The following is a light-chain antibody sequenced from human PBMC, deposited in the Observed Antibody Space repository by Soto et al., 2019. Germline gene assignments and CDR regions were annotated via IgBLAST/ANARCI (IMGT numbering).Light chain of an antibody. CDR2: GAS. J-gene: IGKJ3*01. CDR1: QSVSSNY. V-gene: IGKV3-20*01. CDR3: QQYGSSPGIT. Sequence: EIVLTQSPGTLSLSPGEGATLSCRASQSVSSNYFAWYQQKPGQAPRLLIYGASSRAAGIPDRFSGSGSGTDFILTISRLEPEDFAVYYCQQYGSSPGITFGPGTKVDIK.